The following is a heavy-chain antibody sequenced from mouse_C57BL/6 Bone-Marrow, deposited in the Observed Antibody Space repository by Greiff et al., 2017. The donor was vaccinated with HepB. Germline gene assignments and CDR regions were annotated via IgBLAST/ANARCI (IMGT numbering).Heavy chain of an antibody. V-gene: IGHV1-64*01. CDR2: IHPNSGST. CDR1: GYTFTSYW. CDR3: ARLGAWFAY. D-gene: IGHD4-1*01. J-gene: IGHJ3*01. Sequence: QVQLQQPGAELVKPGASVKLSCKASGYTFTSYWMHWVKQRPGQGLEWIGMIHPNSGSTNYNEKFKSKVTLTVDKSSSTAYMQLSSLTSEDSAVYYCARLGAWFAYWGQGTLVTVSA.